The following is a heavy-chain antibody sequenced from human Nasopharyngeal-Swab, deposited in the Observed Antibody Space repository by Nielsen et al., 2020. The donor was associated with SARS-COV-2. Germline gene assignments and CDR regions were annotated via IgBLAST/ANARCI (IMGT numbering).Heavy chain of an antibody. V-gene: IGHV4-39*01. D-gene: IGHD3-3*01. Sequence: SETLSLTCTVSGGSISSSSYYWGWIRQPPGKGLEWIGSIYYSGSTYYNPSLKSRVTISVDTSKNQFSLKLSSVTAADTAVYYCARALTALRFLEWSPGYFDYWGQGTLVTVSS. J-gene: IGHJ4*02. CDR3: ARALTALRFLEWSPGYFDY. CDR1: GGSISSSSYY. CDR2: IYYSGST.